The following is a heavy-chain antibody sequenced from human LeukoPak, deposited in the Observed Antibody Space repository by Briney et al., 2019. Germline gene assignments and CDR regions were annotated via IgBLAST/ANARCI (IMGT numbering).Heavy chain of an antibody. Sequence: ASETLSLTCTVSGGSISSSSYYWGWIRQPPGKGLEWIGSIYYSGSTNYNPPLKSRVTISVDTSKNQFSLKLSSVTAADTAVYYCARGGYSYGYSWGQGTLVTVSS. CDR1: GGSISSSSYY. CDR3: ARGGYSYGYS. CDR2: IYYSGST. D-gene: IGHD5-18*01. V-gene: IGHV4-39*07. J-gene: IGHJ5*02.